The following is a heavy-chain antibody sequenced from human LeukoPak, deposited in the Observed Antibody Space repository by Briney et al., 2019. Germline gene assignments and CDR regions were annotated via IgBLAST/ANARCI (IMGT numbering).Heavy chain of an antibody. J-gene: IGHJ6*02. CDR1: GFPFSNYS. CDR2: ISARGCDT. V-gene: IGHV3-23*01. D-gene: IGHD5-24*01. CDR3: AKACLKATPPGRGMDV. Sequence: QPGGPLHPSCAAPGFPFSNYSKSWGRQAPGKGVEGVSGISARGCDTYYAHSIKGRFTISRHISKNTLYLQMNSLRPEDTAVYFCAKACLKATPPGRGMDVWGQGTTVTVSS.